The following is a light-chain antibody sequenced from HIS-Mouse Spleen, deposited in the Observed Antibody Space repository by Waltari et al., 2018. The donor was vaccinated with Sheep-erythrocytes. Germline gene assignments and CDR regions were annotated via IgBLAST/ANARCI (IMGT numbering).Light chain of an antibody. J-gene: IGLJ1*01. V-gene: IGLV2-11*01. CDR3: CSYAGSYNHV. CDR1: SRDVGGYNF. Sequence: QSALTQPRSVSGSPGQSVTLSCTGTSRDVGGYNFFSWYQQHPGKAPKLMIYDVSKRPSGVPDRFSGSKSGNTASLTISGLQAEDEADYYCCSYAGSYNHVFATGTKVTVL. CDR2: DVS.